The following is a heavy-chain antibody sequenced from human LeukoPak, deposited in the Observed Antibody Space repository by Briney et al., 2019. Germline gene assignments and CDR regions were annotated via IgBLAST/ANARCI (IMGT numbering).Heavy chain of an antibody. CDR2: ISYDGSNK. V-gene: IGHV3-30-3*01. J-gene: IGHJ4*02. CDR3: ARHYGSGSYRTDY. CDR1: GFTFSSYA. Sequence: GGSLRLSCAASGFTFSSYAMHWVRQAPGKGLEWVAVISYDGSNKYYADSVKGRFTISRDNSKNTLYLQMNSLRAEDTAVYYCARHYGSGSYRTDYWGQGTLVTVSS. D-gene: IGHD3-10*01.